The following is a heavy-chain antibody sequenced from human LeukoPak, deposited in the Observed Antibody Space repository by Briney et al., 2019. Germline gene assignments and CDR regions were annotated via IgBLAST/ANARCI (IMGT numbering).Heavy chain of an antibody. J-gene: IGHJ4*02. V-gene: IGHV4-39*07. CDR1: GDSSSNSIYY. CDR3: AREAAGSKWFGELYD. CDR2: IDYSGST. D-gene: IGHD3-10*01. Sequence: PSETLSLTCTVSGDSSSNSIYYWGWIRQPPGKGLEWIGSIDYSGSTYYDPSLKSRATISIDTSKNQFSLQLSSVTAADTAVYYCAREAAGSKWFGELYDWGQGTLVTVSS.